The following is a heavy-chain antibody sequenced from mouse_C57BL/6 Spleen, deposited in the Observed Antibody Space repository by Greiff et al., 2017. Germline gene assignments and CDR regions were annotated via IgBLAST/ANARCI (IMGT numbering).Heavy chain of an antibody. CDR1: GFTFSDYY. D-gene: IGHD1-1*01. Sequence: EVKLVESEGGLVQPGSSMKLSCTASGFTFSDYYMAWVRQVPEKGLEWVANINYDGSSTYYLDSLKSRFIISRDNAKNILYLQMSRLKSEDTATYYCAREEYGSRHAMDYWGQGTSVTVSS. J-gene: IGHJ4*01. V-gene: IGHV5-16*01. CDR2: INYDGSST. CDR3: AREEYGSRHAMDY.